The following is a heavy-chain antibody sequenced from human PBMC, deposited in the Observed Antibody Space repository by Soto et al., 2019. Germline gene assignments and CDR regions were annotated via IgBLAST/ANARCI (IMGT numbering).Heavy chain of an antibody. J-gene: IGHJ3*02. Sequence: GGSLRLSCAASGFTFSSYSMNWVRQAPWKGLEWVSSISSSSSYIYYADSVKGRFTISRDNAKNSLYLQMNSLRAEDTAVYYCARDPIQWLVEYAFDIWGQGTMVTVSS. D-gene: IGHD6-19*01. CDR1: GFTFSSYS. CDR3: ARDPIQWLVEYAFDI. V-gene: IGHV3-21*01. CDR2: ISSSSSYI.